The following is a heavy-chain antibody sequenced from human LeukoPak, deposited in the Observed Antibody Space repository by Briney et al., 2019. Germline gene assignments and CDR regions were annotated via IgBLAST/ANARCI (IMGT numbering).Heavy chain of an antibody. V-gene: IGHV3-48*03. Sequence: GGSLRLSCAASGFTFSSFEMNWVRQAPGKGLEWVSYISGGSDFIYYADSVKGRFTISRDNAKNSLYLQMNSLRAEDTAVYLCARVIRWRDGSVSYPTPDYWGQGTLVTVSS. D-gene: IGHD3-10*01. CDR3: ARVIRWRDGSVSYPTPDY. CDR2: ISGGSDFI. CDR1: GFTFSSFE. J-gene: IGHJ4*02.